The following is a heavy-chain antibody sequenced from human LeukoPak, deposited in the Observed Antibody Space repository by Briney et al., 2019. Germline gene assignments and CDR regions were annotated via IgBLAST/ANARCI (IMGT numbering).Heavy chain of an antibody. CDR3: VRRLSSWYGWYYFDY. D-gene: IGHD6-13*01. CDR2: ISYDGSNK. J-gene: IGHJ4*02. Sequence: PGGSLRLSCAASGFTFSSYAMHWVRQAPGKGLEWVAVISYDGSNKYYADSVKGRFTMSRDNAKNSLYLQMNSLRADDTAVYYCVRRLSSWYGWYYFDYWGQGTLVTVSS. CDR1: GFTFSSYA. V-gene: IGHV3-30*04.